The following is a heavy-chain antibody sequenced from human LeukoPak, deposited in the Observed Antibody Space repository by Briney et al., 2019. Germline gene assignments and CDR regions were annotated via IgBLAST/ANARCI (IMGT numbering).Heavy chain of an antibody. J-gene: IGHJ3*02. D-gene: IGHD4-17*01. CDR2: IYSGGST. V-gene: IGHV3-53*01. Sequence: GGSLRLSCAASGFTVSSNYMSWVRQAPGKGLEWVSVIYSGGSTNYADSVKGRFTISRDNPKNTLYLQMNSLRAEDTAVYYCASTVTPGLYAFDIWGQGTMVTVSS. CDR3: ASTVTPGLYAFDI. CDR1: GFTVSSNY.